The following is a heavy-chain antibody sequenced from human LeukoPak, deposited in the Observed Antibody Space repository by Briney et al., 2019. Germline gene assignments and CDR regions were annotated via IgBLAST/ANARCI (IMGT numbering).Heavy chain of an antibody. CDR3: AKDYVSSSSWYNWFDP. CDR1: GFTFSSYA. J-gene: IGHJ5*02. CDR2: VSGIGGST. D-gene: IGHD6-13*01. Sequence: GGSLRLSCAASGFTFSSYAMSWVRQAPGKGLEWVSAVSGIGGSTYYADSVKGRFTISRDNSKNTLYLEMNSLRAEDTAVYYCAKDYVSSSSWYNWFDPWGQGPLVTVSS. V-gene: IGHV3-23*01.